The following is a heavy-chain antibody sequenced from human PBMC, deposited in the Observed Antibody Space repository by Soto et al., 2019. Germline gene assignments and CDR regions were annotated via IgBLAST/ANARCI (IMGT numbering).Heavy chain of an antibody. CDR1: GFSRSASGVG. D-gene: IGHD3-22*01. J-gene: IGHJ4*02. CDR2: VFWDNDK. CDR3: ARLFYYDSSGYLRPFDY. V-gene: IGHV2-5*02. Sequence: GPTLLHPTQTLTLTCTFSGFSRSASGVGVGWIRQPPGKALEWLALVFWDNDKRYSPSLKSRVTITKDASKNQVVLAMTNVDPVDTATYYCARLFYYDSSGYLRPFDYWGQGTLVTVS.